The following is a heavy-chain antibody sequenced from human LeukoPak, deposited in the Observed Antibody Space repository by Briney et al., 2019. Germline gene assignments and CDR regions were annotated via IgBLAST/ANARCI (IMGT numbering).Heavy chain of an antibody. V-gene: IGHV3-21*01. CDR3: SRDPTYYLRYGYFDY. J-gene: IGHJ4*02. CDR1: GFTLSSSA. D-gene: IGHD1-26*01. Sequence: PGGSLRLSCAASGFTLSSSAMNWVRQAPGKGLEWVSSISNVGSHIYYAGSVKGRFTISRDNTKNSLYLQTNSLRAEDTAVYYCSRDPTYYLRYGYFDYWGQGALVTVSS. CDR2: ISNVGSHI.